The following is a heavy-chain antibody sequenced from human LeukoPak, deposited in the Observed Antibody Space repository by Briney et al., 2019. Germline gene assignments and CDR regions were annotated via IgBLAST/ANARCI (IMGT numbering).Heavy chain of an antibody. D-gene: IGHD3-10*01. V-gene: IGHV3-53*01. CDR1: GFTFSSNY. Sequence: GGSLRLSCAASGFTFSSNYMNWVRQALGQGLEWVSVINSGGSTHYADSVKGRFTISRDNSKNTLYLQMNSLRAEDTAVYYCARDLYYYGSGSDNFLYYWGQGTLVTVSS. J-gene: IGHJ4*02. CDR3: ARDLYYYGSGSDNFLYY. CDR2: INSGGST.